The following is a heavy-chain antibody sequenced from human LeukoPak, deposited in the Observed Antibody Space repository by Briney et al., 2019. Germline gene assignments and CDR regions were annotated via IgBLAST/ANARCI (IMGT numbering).Heavy chain of an antibody. CDR3: VRVPPGTTIYAY. CDR2: MNPNNSDI. Sequence: ASVTVSCKASGYTFTSYHINWVRQATGQGLEWVGWMNPNNSDIGYAQKFQGRVTMTRNTSIGTAYMELSSLRSEGTAIYYCVRVPPGTTIYAYWGQGTLVTVSS. D-gene: IGHD1-14*01. J-gene: IGHJ4*02. CDR1: GYTFTSYH. V-gene: IGHV1-8*01.